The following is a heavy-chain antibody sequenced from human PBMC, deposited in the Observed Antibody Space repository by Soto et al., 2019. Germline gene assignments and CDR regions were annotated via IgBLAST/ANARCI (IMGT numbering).Heavy chain of an antibody. CDR1: GVSIRRSTYY. V-gene: IGHV4-39*01. CDR2: ISFSGST. Sequence: SETLSLTCSVSGVSIRRSTYYWGWIRQPPGRGLEWIGSISFSGSTYYTPSLRNRVSLSVDSPKNQFSLNLNSVTAADTAVYYCARHLRPVAATSHFDYWGQGTLVTVSS. D-gene: IGHD6-19*01. CDR3: ARHLRPVAATSHFDY. J-gene: IGHJ4*02.